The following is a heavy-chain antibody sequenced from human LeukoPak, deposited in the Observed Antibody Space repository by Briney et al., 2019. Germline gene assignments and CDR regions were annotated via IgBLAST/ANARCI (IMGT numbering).Heavy chain of an antibody. D-gene: IGHD4-17*01. J-gene: IGHJ4*02. CDR3: AREVGGDFDALDY. CDR1: GGSISSGNW. V-gene: IGHV4-4*02. Sequence: PSETLSLTCAVSGGSISSGNWWSWARQPPGKGLQWIGEIFHSGSTNYNPSLKSRATISVDNSENQLSLTLTSVTAADTAVYYCAREVGGDFDALDYWGQGTLVTVSS. CDR2: IFHSGST.